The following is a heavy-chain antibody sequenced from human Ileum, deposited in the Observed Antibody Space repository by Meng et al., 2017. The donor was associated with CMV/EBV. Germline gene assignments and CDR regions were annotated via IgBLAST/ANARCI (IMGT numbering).Heavy chain of an antibody. Sequence: QVQLVQSGSALRKPGASGKGSCKTSGYTFTSNNILWVRQAPGQGHEWMGWIDTNTGNPTYAQGFTGRFVFSLDTSVNTEYLQISSLKAEDTAVYYCARDGLSGRYFDYWGQGTLVTVSS. J-gene: IGHJ4*02. D-gene: IGHD1-26*01. CDR1: GYTFTSNN. CDR3: ARDGLSGRYFDY. CDR2: IDTNTGNP. V-gene: IGHV7-4-1*02.